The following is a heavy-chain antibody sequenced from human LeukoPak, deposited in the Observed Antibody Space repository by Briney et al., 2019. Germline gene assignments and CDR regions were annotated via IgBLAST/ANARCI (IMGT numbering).Heavy chain of an antibody. V-gene: IGHV1-69*02. CDR1: GGTFISYT. CDR2: IIPILGIA. CDR3: ASPDYYYYYMDV. Sequence: GSSVKVSCKASGGTFISYTISWVRQAPGQGLEWMGRIIPILGIANYAQKFQGRVTITADKSTSTAYMELSSLRSEDTAVYYCASPDYYYYYMDVWGKGTTVTVSS. J-gene: IGHJ6*03.